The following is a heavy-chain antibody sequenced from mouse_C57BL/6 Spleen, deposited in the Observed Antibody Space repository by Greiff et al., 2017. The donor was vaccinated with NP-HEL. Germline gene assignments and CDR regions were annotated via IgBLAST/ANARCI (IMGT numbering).Heavy chain of an antibody. CDR1: GFTFSSYG. V-gene: IGHV5-6*01. D-gene: IGHD3-2*02. J-gene: IGHJ4*01. CDR2: ISSGGSYT. CDR3: ARHSPGSGYAMDY. Sequence: EVKLMESGGDLVKPGGSLKLSCAASGFTFSSYGMSWVRQTPDKRLEWVATISSGGSYTYYPDSVKGRFTISRDNAKNTLYLQMSSLKSEDTAMYYCARHSPGSGYAMDYWGQGTSVTVSS.